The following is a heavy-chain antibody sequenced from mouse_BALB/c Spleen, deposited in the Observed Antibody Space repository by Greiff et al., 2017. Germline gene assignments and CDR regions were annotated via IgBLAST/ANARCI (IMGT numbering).Heavy chain of an antibody. CDR3: ARDDDYYFDY. D-gene: IGHD2-4*01. CDR2: IRNNANGYTT. CDR1: GFTFTDYY. Sequence: EVQVVESGGGLVQPGGSLRLSCATSGFTFTDYYMSWVRQSPGKALEWLGFIRNNANGYTTEYSASVKGRFTISRDTTKSNLYLQMNTLRAEDSANYYCARDDDYYFDYWGQGTTLTVSS. J-gene: IGHJ2*01. V-gene: IGHV7-3*02.